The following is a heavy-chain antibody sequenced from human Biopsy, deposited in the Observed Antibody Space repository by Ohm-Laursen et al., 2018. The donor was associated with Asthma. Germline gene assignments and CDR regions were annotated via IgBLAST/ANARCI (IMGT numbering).Heavy chain of an antibody. CDR1: GYTLINYA. V-gene: IGHV1-3*01. J-gene: IGHJ3*02. Sequence: ASVKVSCNASGYTLINYAIHWVRQAPGQRLEWMGWINSGIGNTKYSQKFQGRVTITRDTSASTAYMDLSSLRSEDTAVYYCARTYYDFLTGQVNDAFDIWGQGTVVTVSS. CDR3: ARTYYDFLTGQVNDAFDI. D-gene: IGHD3-9*01. CDR2: INSGIGNT.